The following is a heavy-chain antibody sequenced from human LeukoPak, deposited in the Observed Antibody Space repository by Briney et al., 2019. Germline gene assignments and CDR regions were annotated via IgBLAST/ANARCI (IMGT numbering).Heavy chain of an antibody. CDR1: GGSFSGYY. V-gene: IGHV4-34*01. J-gene: IGHJ5*02. D-gene: IGHD3-3*01. CDR2: IHHSGSP. CDR3: ARENRDDFWSGNNWFDP. Sequence: SETLSLTCAVYGGSFSGYYWSWFRQPPGKGLEWIGEIHHSGSPNYNPSLKSRLTISVDTSKNQFSLKLSSVTAADTAVYYCARENRDDFWSGNNWFDPWGQGTLVTVSS.